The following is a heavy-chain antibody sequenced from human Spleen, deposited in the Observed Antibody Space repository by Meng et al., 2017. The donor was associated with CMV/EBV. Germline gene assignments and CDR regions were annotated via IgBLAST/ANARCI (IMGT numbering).Heavy chain of an antibody. D-gene: IGHD4-23*01. J-gene: IGHJ5*02. CDR1: GFTFNTYY. Sequence: SCKASGFTFNTYYMHWVRQAPGQGLEWMGIISPSGFSTNYAQKFQGRVTMTRDTSTSTVYMELSSLTSEGTAVYYCARDGGNLDWFDPWGQGTLVTVSS. CDR3: ARDGGNLDWFDP. V-gene: IGHV1-46*02. CDR2: ISPSGFST.